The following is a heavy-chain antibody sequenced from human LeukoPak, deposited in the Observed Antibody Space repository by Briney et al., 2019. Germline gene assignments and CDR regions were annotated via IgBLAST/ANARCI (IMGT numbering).Heavy chain of an antibody. CDR2: INLDGSET. V-gene: IGHV3-7*05. Sequence: GGSLRLSCVGSGFNFGGYWMGWVRQAPGRGLDCVANINLDGSETYYVDSVKGRFTISRDNAKNSLFLQMSSLGADDTAVYYCARLDWRSIEYWGPGSLVTVSS. J-gene: IGHJ4*02. CDR1: GFNFGGYW. D-gene: IGHD3/OR15-3a*01. CDR3: ARLDWRSIEY.